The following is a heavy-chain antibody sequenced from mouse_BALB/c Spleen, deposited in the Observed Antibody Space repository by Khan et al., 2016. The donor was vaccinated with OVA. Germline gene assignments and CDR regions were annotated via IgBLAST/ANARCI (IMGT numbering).Heavy chain of an antibody. CDR2: IWAGGST. CDR1: GFSLTSYG. D-gene: IGHD1-3*01. V-gene: IGHV2-9*02. Sequence: QVQLKQSGPGLVAPSQSLSITCTVSGFSLTSYGVHWVRQPPGKGLEWLGVIWAGGSTNYNSALMSSLSTSKDNSKSQVFLKMNSLQNEDTAMYYCTRFEDIWGQGTTLTVSS. J-gene: IGHJ2*01. CDR3: TRFEDI.